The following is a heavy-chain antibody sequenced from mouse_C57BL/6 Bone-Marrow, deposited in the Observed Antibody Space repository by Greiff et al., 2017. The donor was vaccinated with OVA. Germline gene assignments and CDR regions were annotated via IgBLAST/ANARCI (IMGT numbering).Heavy chain of an antibody. D-gene: IGHD1-1*01. V-gene: IGHV1-75*01. CDR1: GYTFTDYY. J-gene: IGHJ2*01. CDR3: AIIYYYAPYYFDY. Sequence: QVQLQQSGPELVKPGASVKISCKASGYTFTDYYINWVKQRPGQGLEWIGWIFPGSGSTYYNEKFKGKATLTVDKSSSTAYMLLSILTSEDSAVYFCAIIYYYAPYYFDYWGQGTTLTVSS. CDR2: IFPGSGST.